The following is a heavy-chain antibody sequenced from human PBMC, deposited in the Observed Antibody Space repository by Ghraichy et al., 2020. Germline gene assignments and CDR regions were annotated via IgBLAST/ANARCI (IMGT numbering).Heavy chain of an antibody. J-gene: IGHJ4*02. CDR1: GYTFTNYG. CDR3: ARVKNLSYYYDSSGPMGGNYFDY. CDR2: ISASNGNP. Sequence: ASVKVSCKASGYTFTNYGISWVRQAPGQGLEWMGWISASNGNPKYAQKLQGRVTMTTDTSTSTAYMELRSLRSDDTAVYYCARVKNLSYYYDSSGPMGGNYFDYWLQGTLVTVSS. V-gene: IGHV1-18*01. D-gene: IGHD3-22*01.